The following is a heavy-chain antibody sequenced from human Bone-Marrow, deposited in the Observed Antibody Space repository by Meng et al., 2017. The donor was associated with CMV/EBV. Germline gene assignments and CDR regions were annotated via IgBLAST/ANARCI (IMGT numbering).Heavy chain of an antibody. Sequence: GGSLRLSCAASGFNFSSYAMSWVRQAPGQGLEWVSGISGSGDSTYYADSVKGRFTISRDNSKNTLYLQMSSLRAEDTAVYSCAKVGFQLLSFDYWGRGTRVTVSS. CDR1: GFNFSSYA. V-gene: IGHV3-23*01. J-gene: IGHJ4*02. CDR3: AKVGFQLLSFDY. D-gene: IGHD2-2*01. CDR2: ISGSGDST.